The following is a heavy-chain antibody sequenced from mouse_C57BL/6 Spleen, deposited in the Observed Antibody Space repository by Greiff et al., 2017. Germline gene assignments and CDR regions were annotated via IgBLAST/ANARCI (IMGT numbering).Heavy chain of an antibody. CDR2: ILPSIGRT. V-gene: IGHV15-2*01. Sequence: QVQLQQSGSELRSPGSSVKLSCKDFDSEVFPIAYMSWVRQKPGHGFEWIGGILPSIGRTIYGEKFEDKATLDADTLSNTAYLELNSLTSEDSAIYYCARLGTAQARYWYFDVWGTGTTVTVSS. D-gene: IGHD3-2*02. J-gene: IGHJ1*03. CDR1: DSEVFPIAY. CDR3: ARLGTAQARYWYFDV.